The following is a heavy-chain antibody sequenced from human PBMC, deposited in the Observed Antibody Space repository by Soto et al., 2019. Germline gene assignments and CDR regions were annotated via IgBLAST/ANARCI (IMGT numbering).Heavy chain of an antibody. CDR2: IPSRGRP. CDR3: ARDTYSGYDFGL. J-gene: IGHJ5*02. Sequence: QVQLRESGPGLVKPSQTLSLTCSVSGASVAGGSYYXXWVXXXPGKGLEWIGYIPSRGRPFYNPSLTSRGTISADTSKNQLSLQLTSVTAADTAVYYCARDTYSGYDFGLWGQGTLVTVSS. CDR1: GASVAGGSYY. D-gene: IGHD5-12*01. V-gene: IGHV4-30-4*01.